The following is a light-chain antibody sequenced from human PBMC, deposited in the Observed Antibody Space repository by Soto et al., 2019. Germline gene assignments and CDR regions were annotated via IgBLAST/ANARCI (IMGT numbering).Light chain of an antibody. Sequence: EIVLTQSPGTLSLSPGERATLSCRASQSVSRSYLAWYQQKPGQAPRLLIYGASSRATGIPDRFSGSGSGTDFNLTIRRLEPEDFAVYYCHQCDSSPLPIGVETKMEIK. J-gene: IGKJ4*01. V-gene: IGKV3-20*01. CDR1: QSVSRSY. CDR3: HQCDSSPLP. CDR2: GAS.